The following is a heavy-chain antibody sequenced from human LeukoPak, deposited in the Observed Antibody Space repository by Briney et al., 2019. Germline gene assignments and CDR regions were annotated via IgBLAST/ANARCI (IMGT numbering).Heavy chain of an antibody. Sequence: GRSLRLSCAASGFTFSSYAMHWVRQAPGKGLEWVAVISYDGSNKYYADSVKGRFTISRDNSKNTLYLQMNSLRAEDTAVYYCAREEVTAGNFDYWGQGTLVTVSS. CDR2: ISYDGSNK. V-gene: IGHV3-30-3*01. D-gene: IGHD4-11*01. J-gene: IGHJ4*02. CDR1: GFTFSSYA. CDR3: AREEVTAGNFDY.